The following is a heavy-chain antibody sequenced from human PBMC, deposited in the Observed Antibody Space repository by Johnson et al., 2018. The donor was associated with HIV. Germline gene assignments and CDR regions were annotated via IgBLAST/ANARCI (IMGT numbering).Heavy chain of an antibody. CDR2: IWYDGSNK. V-gene: IGHV3-33*01. CDR1: GFTFSSYG. Sequence: QVQLVESGGGVVQPGRSLRLSCAASGFTFSSYGMHWVRQAPGKGLEWVAVIWYDGSNKYYADSVKGRFTISRDNSKNTLYLQMNSLGGEATAVYYCATDRGGSYDAFHIWGQGTMVTVSS. D-gene: IGHD1-26*01. J-gene: IGHJ3*02. CDR3: ATDRGGSYDAFHI.